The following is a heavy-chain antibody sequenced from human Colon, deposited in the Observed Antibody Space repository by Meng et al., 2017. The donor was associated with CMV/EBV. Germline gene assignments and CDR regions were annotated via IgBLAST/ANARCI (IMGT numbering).Heavy chain of an antibody. CDR2: ITASGAST. CDR1: GFTFSSYG. Sequence: EGELFEFGGGLVQPGGSLRLSFAASGFTFSSYGMNWVRHAPGKGLEWVSGITASGASTYYADSVKGRFTIYRDNSKNTLYLQMNSLRADDTAVYYCAKNWGNDFWGQGTLVTVSS. D-gene: IGHD3-16*01. V-gene: IGHV3-23*01. CDR3: AKNWGNDF. J-gene: IGHJ4*02.